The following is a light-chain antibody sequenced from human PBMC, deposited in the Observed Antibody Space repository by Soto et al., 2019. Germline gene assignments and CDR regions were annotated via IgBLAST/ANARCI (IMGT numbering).Light chain of an antibody. CDR2: DNS. CDR1: SSNIGAGYD. V-gene: IGLV1-40*01. CDR3: QSYDSSLSGAV. Sequence: QSVLTQPPSVSGAPGQRVTISCTGSSSNIGAGYDVHWYQQLPGPAPKLLIYDNSNRPSGVPDRFSGSKSGTSASLAITGLQAEDEADYYCQSYDSSLSGAVFGGGTQLTVL. J-gene: IGLJ7*01.